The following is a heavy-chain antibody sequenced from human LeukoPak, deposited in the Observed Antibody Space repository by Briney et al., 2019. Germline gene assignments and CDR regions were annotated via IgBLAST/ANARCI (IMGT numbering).Heavy chain of an antibody. D-gene: IGHD1-7*01. CDR1: GYSISSGYY. V-gene: IGHV4-38-2*01. J-gene: IGHJ4*02. CDR3: ARLDWNYPDY. Sequence: SETLSLTCAVSGYSISSGYYWGWIRQPPGKGLEWIGSIYHSGSTYYNPSLKSRVTISVDTSKNQFSPKLSSVTAADTAVYYCARLDWNYPDYWGQGTLVTVSS. CDR2: IYHSGST.